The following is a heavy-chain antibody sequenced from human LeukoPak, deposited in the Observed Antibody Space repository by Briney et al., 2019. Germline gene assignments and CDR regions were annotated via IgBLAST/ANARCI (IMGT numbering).Heavy chain of an antibody. D-gene: IGHD4-23*01. V-gene: IGHV1-69*13. CDR2: IIPIFGTA. CDR1: GGTFISYA. CDR3: ARDYGGSSGWLDP. J-gene: IGHJ5*02. Sequence: SVKVSCKASGGTFISYAISWVRQAPGQGLEWMGGIIPIFGTANYAQKFQGRVTSTADESTSTAYMELSSLRSEDTAVYYCARDYGGSSGWLDPWGQGTLVTVSS.